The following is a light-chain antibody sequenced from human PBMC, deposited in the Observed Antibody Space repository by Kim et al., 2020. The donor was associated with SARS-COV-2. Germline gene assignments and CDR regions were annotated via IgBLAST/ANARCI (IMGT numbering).Light chain of an antibody. CDR2: GAA. J-gene: IGKJ4*01. V-gene: IGKV3-15*01. CDR3: QQYNNWALT. CDR1: QSVSSN. Sequence: VSPGERATLSCRASQSVSSNLAWYQQKPGQAPRLLIYGAATRATGIPARFSGSGSGTEFTLNISSMQSEDFAVYYCQQYNNWALTFGGGTKVDIK.